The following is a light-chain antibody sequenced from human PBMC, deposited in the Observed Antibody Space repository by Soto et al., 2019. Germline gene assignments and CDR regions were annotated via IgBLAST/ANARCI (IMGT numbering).Light chain of an antibody. CDR3: QEYNSHSRYT. CDR2: TAS. V-gene: IGKV1-5*03. CDR1: QSISSW. J-gene: IGKJ2*01. Sequence: DIQMTQSPSTLSASVGDRVTITCRASQSISSWLAWYQQKPGKAPKLLIYTASSLDSGVPSRFSGSGSGTEFTLTISSVQPDDFAAYYCQEYNSHSRYTFGQGTKLEIK.